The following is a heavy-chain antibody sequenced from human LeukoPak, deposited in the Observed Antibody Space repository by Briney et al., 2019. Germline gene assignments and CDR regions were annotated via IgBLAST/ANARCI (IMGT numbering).Heavy chain of an antibody. V-gene: IGHV4-38-2*01. CDR2: IYHSGST. CDR3: ARHGKGSGWHSTVVYYYYYMDV. J-gene: IGHJ6*03. D-gene: IGHD6-19*01. CDR1: GYSISSGYY. Sequence: PSETLSLTCAVSGYSISSGYYWGWIRQPPGKGLEWIGSIYHSGSTYYNPSLKSRVTISVDTSKNQFSLKLSSVTAADTAVYYCARHGKGSGWHSTVVYYYYYMDVWGKGTTVTVSS.